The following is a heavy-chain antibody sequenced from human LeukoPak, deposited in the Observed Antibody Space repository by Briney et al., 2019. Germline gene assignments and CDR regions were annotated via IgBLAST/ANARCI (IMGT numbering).Heavy chain of an antibody. D-gene: IGHD3-22*01. CDR3: ARSWPDYDSSGASDYFDY. V-gene: IGHV1-18*01. Sequence: ASVKVAFKGSVYTFTSYGFGWLRQAPGQGKEWVGWIDACNGNTNDAQKHQGRVTMTTDTSTSTAYMELGRLRSDDTAVYYCARSWPDYDSSGASDYFDYWGQGTLLTISS. J-gene: IGHJ4*02. CDR1: VYTFTSYG. CDR2: IDACNGNT.